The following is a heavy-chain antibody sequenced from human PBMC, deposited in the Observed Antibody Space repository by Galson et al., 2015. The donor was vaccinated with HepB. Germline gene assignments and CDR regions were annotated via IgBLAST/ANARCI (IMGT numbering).Heavy chain of an antibody. CDR3: CGQRRGRAFDI. CDR1: GFTFSSYA. D-gene: IGHD1-26*01. J-gene: IGHJ3*02. V-gene: IGHV3-30-3*01. CDR2: ISYDGNIK. Sequence: SLRLSCAASGFTFSSYAVQWVRQAPGKGLKWVAAISYDGNIKYYAESVKGRFTISRDNSKNMLHLEMNSLREEDTAVYYCCGQRRGRAFDIWGQGTMVTVSS.